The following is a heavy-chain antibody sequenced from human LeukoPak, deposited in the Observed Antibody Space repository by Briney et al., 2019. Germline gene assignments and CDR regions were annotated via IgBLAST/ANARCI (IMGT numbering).Heavy chain of an antibody. CDR2: IKQDGSEK. Sequence: TGGSLRLSCAASGFTLSSYWMSWVRQAPGKGVEWVANIKQDGSEKYYVDSVKGRFTISRDNAKNSLYLQMNSLRAEDTAVYYCARDFAAAAKGAHWGQGTLVTVSS. J-gene: IGHJ4*02. D-gene: IGHD2-2*01. V-gene: IGHV3-7*01. CDR3: ARDFAAAAKGAH. CDR1: GFTLSSYW.